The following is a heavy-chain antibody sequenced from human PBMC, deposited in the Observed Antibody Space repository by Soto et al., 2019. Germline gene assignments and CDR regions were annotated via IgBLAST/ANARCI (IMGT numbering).Heavy chain of an antibody. J-gene: IGHJ5*02. V-gene: IGHV1-46*01. Sequence: ASVQVSCKASGYTFTSYYMHWVRQAPGQGLEWMGIINPSGGSTSYAQKFQGRVTMTRDTSTSTVYMELSSLRSEDTAVYYCARDSSEGYSTTYNWFDPWGQGTLVTVSS. D-gene: IGHD6-13*01. CDR3: ARDSSEGYSTTYNWFDP. CDR1: GYTFTSYY. CDR2: INPSGGST.